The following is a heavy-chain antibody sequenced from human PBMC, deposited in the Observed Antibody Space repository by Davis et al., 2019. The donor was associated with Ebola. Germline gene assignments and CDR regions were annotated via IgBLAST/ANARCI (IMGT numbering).Heavy chain of an antibody. Sequence: GESLKISCAASGFTFSSYAMSWVRQAPGKGLEWVSAISGSGGITYYADSVKGRFTISRDNSKNTLYLQMNSLRAEDTAVYYCAKDPIGVTIFGVVSRDAFDIWGQGTMVTVSS. CDR3: AKDPIGVTIFGVVSRDAFDI. CDR2: ISGSGGIT. CDR1: GFTFSSYA. J-gene: IGHJ3*02. D-gene: IGHD3-3*01. V-gene: IGHV3-23*01.